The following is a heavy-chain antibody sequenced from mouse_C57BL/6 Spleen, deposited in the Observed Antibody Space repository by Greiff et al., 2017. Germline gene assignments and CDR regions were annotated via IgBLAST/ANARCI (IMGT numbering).Heavy chain of an antibody. Sequence: VQLQQPGAELVKPGASVKMSCKASGYTFTSYWITWVKQRPGQGLEWIGEIYPGSGSTNYNEKFKSKATLTVDTSSSTAYMQLSSLASEDSAVYASARRVGAWFAYWGQGTLVTVSA. D-gene: IGHD1-1*01. V-gene: IGHV1-55*01. CDR3: ARRVGAWFAY. J-gene: IGHJ3*01. CDR2: IYPGSGST. CDR1: GYTFTSYW.